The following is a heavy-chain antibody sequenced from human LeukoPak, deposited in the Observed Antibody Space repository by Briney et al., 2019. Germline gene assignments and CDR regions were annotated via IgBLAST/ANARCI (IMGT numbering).Heavy chain of an antibody. D-gene: IGHD3-10*01. Sequence: ASVKVSCKASGYTFTGYYIHWVRQAPGQGLEWMGWINPNINGTNYAQKFQGRVTMTRNTSISTAYMELSSLRSEDTAVYYCARYYGSGSYDWFDPWGQGTLVTVSS. J-gene: IGHJ5*02. CDR2: INPNINGT. CDR1: GYTFTGYY. CDR3: ARYYGSGSYDWFDP. V-gene: IGHV1-2*02.